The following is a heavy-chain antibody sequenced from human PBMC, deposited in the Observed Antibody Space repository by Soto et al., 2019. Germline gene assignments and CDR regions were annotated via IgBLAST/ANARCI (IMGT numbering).Heavy chain of an antibody. CDR1: GFTFSSYA. CDR2: ITGSGGNT. V-gene: IGHV3-23*01. D-gene: IGHD2-15*01. CDR3: AQGCGSNCYVGGI. Sequence: EVQLLESGGGLVQPGGSLRLSCAASGFTFSSYAMTWVRQATGKVLEWVSGITGSGGNTYYADSVKGRFTISRDNSKNTLSLQMSSLRADDTAVYYCAQGCGSNCYVGGIWGQGTLVTVSS. J-gene: IGHJ4*02.